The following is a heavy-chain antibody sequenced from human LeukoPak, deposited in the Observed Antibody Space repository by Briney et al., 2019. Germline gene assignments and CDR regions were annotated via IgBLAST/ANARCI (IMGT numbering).Heavy chain of an antibody. CDR2: IYYSGST. CDR1: GGSISSYY. D-gene: IGHD3-10*01. J-gene: IGHJ4*02. CDR3: ARGRGNDY. V-gene: IGHV4-59*01. Sequence: SETLSLTCTVSGGSISSYYWSWIRQPPGKGLEWIGYIYYSGSTNYNPSLKSRVTISVDTSKNQFSLKLSSVTAADTAVYYCARGRGNDYWGRGTLVTVSS.